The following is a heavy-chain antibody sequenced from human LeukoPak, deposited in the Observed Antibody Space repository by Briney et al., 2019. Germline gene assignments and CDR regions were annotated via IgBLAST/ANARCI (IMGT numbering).Heavy chain of an antibody. D-gene: IGHD1-1*01. CDR1: GFTFSSYS. V-gene: IGHV3-21*01. CDR3: ARSSLWNDLDY. J-gene: IGHJ4*02. Sequence: GGSLRLSCAASGFTFSSYSMNWVRQAPGKGLEWVSSISSSSYIYYADSVKGRFTISRDNAKNSLYLQMNSLRAEDTAVYYCARSSLWNDLDYWGQGTLVTVSS. CDR2: ISSSSYI.